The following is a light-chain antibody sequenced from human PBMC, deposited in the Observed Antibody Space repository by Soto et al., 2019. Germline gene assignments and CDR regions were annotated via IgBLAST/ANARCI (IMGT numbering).Light chain of an antibody. CDR2: EAS. J-gene: IGKJ4*01. CDR3: QQRSNWPLT. CDR1: QSVSSF. Sequence: EIVLTQSPATLSLSPGERATLSCRASQSVSSFLAWYQQKPGQAPRLLIEEASNKATGIPARFSGSGSGTDVTLTINSLEPEDVAVYYCQQRSNWPLTFGGGTKVDIK. V-gene: IGKV3-11*01.